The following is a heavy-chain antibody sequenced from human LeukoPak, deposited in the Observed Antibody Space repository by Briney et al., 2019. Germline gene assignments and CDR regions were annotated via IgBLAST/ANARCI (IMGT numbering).Heavy chain of an antibody. CDR1: GGTFSSYA. CDR3: ALRSGYIITEDY. CDR2: IIPILGIA. Sequence: SVKVSCKASGGTFSSYAISWVRQARGQGLEWMGRIIPILGIANYAQKFQGRVTITADKSTSTAYMELSSLRSEDTAVYYCALRSGYIITEDYWGQGTLVTVSS. D-gene: IGHD3-22*01. J-gene: IGHJ4*02. V-gene: IGHV1-69*04.